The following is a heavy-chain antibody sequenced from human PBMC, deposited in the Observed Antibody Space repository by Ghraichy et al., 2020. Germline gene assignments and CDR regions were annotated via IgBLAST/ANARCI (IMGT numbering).Heavy chain of an antibody. J-gene: IGHJ4*02. CDR2: IRYDGSNK. CDR3: AKDHGNEYTLNHEDFDY. D-gene: IGHD1-1*01. V-gene: IGHV3-30*02. CDR1: GFTFSSYG. Sequence: LSLTCAASGFTFSSYGMHWVRQAPGKGLEWVAFIRYDGSNKYYADSVKGRFTISRDNSKNTLYLQMNSLRAEDTAVYYCAKDHGNEYTLNHEDFDYWGQGTLVTVSS.